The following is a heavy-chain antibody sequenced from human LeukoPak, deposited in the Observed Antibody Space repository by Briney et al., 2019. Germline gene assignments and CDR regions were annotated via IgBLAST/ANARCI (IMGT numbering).Heavy chain of an antibody. CDR2: IFPADSDT. V-gene: IGHV5-51*01. CDR3: ARRKSGYSYGD. J-gene: IGHJ4*02. Sequence: GESLKISCKGSGYNFATDWIGSVRPLPGKGLEWMGIIFPADSDTRYNPSFQGQVTISSDKSITTAYLQWSSLKASDTAMYYCARRKSGYSYGDWGQGTLVTVSS. D-gene: IGHD5-18*01. CDR1: GYNFATDW.